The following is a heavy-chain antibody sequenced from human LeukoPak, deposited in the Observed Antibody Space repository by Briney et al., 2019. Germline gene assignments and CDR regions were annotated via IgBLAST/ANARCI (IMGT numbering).Heavy chain of an antibody. Sequence: SETLSLTCTVSGASISSDHWNWIRQSPEKGLEWIGYVSSRGANNYNPSLRSRVTISGDTSKNQFSLRLTSVSAADTAMYFCARDEGNYYGMAFDFWGQGILVTVSS. CDR3: ARDEGNYYGMAFDF. J-gene: IGHJ4*02. CDR2: VSSRGAN. V-gene: IGHV4-59*01. D-gene: IGHD3-10*01. CDR1: GASISSDH.